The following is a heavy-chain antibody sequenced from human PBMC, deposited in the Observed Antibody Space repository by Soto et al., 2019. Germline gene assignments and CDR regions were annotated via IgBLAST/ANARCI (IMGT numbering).Heavy chain of an antibody. Sequence: PGGSLRLSCAASGFTFSSYGMHWVRQAPGKGLEWVAVISYDGSNKYYADSVKGRFTISRDNSKNTLYLQMNSLRAEDTAVYYCAKEDSYSMIVVAHDYWGQGTLLTVS. D-gene: IGHD3-22*01. CDR1: GFTFSSYG. J-gene: IGHJ4*02. CDR2: ISYDGSNK. CDR3: AKEDSYSMIVVAHDY. V-gene: IGHV3-30*18.